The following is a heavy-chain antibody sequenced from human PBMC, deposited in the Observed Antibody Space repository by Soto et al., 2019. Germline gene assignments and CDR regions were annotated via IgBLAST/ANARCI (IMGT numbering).Heavy chain of an antibody. CDR2: ISVTGGST. CDR1: GFTFSNYG. J-gene: IGHJ4*02. Sequence: PGGSLSLSCAASGFTFSNYGMSWVRQAPGKGLEWVSIISVTGGSTYYADSVKGRFTISRDNSKNMVYLQMNSLRAEDTAIYYCSKGPPIGVVITYFDYWGQGTLVTVSS. D-gene: IGHD3-3*01. V-gene: IGHV3-23*01. CDR3: SKGPPIGVVITYFDY.